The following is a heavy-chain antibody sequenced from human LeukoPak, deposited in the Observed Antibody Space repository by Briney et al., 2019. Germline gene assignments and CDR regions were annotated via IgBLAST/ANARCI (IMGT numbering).Heavy chain of an antibody. D-gene: IGHD4-17*01. J-gene: IGHJ1*01. CDR1: GFSLSTSGVG. CDR2: IYWNDDK. V-gene: IGHV2-5*01. CDR3: AHRPPHYRDYLYFQH. Sequence: SGPTLVKPTQTLTLTCTFSGFSLSTSGVGVGWIRQPPGKALEWLALIYWNDDKRYSPSLKSRLTITKDTSKNQVVLTMTNMDPVDTATYYCAHRPPHYRDYLYFQHWGQGTLVTVSS.